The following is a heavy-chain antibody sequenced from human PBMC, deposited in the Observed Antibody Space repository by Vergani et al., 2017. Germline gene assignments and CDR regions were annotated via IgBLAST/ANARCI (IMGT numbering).Heavy chain of an antibody. CDR1: GFTFSSSS. CDR2: MRSADTNT. J-gene: IGHJ3*02. Sequence: EVQLVESGGGLVQPGGSLRLSCAASGFTFSSSSMHWVRQAPGKGLEWVSAMRSADTNTYYADSVEGRFAISRDNAKTSLYLQMNSLRVEDTAVYYCAREGVPDAFDIWGQGTMVTVSS. D-gene: IGHD4/OR15-4a*01. CDR3: AREGVPDAFDI. V-gene: IGHV3-48*01.